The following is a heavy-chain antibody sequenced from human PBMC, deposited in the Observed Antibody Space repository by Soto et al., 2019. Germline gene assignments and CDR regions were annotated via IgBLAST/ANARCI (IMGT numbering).Heavy chain of an antibody. Sequence: PSETLSLTCTVSGGSISSGGYYWSWIRQHPGKGLEWIGYIYYSGSTYYNPSLKSRVTISVDTSKNQFSLKLSSVTAADTAVYYCARVPIFGVATDLGNYYGLDVWGQGTTVTVSS. D-gene: IGHD3-3*01. CDR3: ARVPIFGVATDLGNYYGLDV. V-gene: IGHV4-31*03. J-gene: IGHJ6*02. CDR1: GGSISSGGYY. CDR2: IYYSGST.